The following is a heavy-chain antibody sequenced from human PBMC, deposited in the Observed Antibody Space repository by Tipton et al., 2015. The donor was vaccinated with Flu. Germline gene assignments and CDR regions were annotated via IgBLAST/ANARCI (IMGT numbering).Heavy chain of an antibody. D-gene: IGHD1-1*01. CDR2: IYYSGST. Sequence: LRLSCTVSGGSISSYYWSWIRQPPGKGLEWIGYIYYSGSTNYNPSLKSRVTISVDTSKNQFSLKLSSVTAADTAVYYCAGSSTLTTGTTWSNWFDPWGQGTLVTVSS. CDR1: GGSISSYY. CDR3: AGSSTLTTGTTWSNWFDP. V-gene: IGHV4-59*01. J-gene: IGHJ5*02.